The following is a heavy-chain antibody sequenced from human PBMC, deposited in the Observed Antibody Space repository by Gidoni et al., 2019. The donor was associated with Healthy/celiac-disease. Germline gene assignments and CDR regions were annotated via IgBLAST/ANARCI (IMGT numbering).Heavy chain of an antibody. CDR1: GGPFSSYA. CDR2: ISPILGIA. CDR3: ARWWNDEEEAFDI. D-gene: IGHD1-1*01. J-gene: IGHJ3*02. V-gene: IGHV1-69*09. Sequence: QVQLVQSGAEVTTPGASVKVSCKASGGPFSSYAISWVRQAPGPGLEWMGRISPILGIANYAQKVQGRVTITADKSTSTAYMELSSLRSEDTAVYYCARWWNDEEEAFDIWGQGTMVTVSS.